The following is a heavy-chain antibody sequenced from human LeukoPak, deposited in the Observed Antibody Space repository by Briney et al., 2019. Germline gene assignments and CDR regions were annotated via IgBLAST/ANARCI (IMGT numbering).Heavy chain of an antibody. Sequence: GSLRLSFAASGFTFSSFPMHWVRQVPGKGLEYVSAISSTGETSYYANSVKDRFTISRDNSKNTLYLQMGSLRTEDMAVYYCARVMSGPGSKYFDYWGQGTLVTVSS. CDR2: ISSTGETS. CDR1: GFTFSSFP. V-gene: IGHV3-64*01. CDR3: ARVMSGPGSKYFDY. J-gene: IGHJ4*02. D-gene: IGHD3-10*01.